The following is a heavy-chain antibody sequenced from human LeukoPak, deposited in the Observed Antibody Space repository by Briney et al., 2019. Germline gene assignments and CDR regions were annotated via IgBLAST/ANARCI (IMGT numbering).Heavy chain of an antibody. D-gene: IGHD6-13*01. CDR2: IYYSGST. V-gene: IGHV4-59*11. CDR3: ARSDRFSWYYFDY. CDR1: GGSISSHY. J-gene: IGHJ4*02. Sequence: SETLSLTCTVSGGSISSHYWSWIRQPPGKGLEWIGYIYYSGSTNYNPSLKSRVTISVDTSKNQFSLKLSSVTAADTAVYYCARSDRFSWYYFDYWGQGTLVTVSS.